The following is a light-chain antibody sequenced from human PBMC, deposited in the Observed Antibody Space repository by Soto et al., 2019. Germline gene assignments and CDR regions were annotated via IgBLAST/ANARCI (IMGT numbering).Light chain of an antibody. J-gene: IGLJ1*01. CDR1: SSDDGGYNY. Sequence: QSALTQPASVSGSPGQSFTISCTGTSSDDGGYNYVSWYQQHPGKAPKLMIYDVSNRPSGVSNRFSGSKSGNTASLTISGLQAEDDADYYCSSYTSSSTPFYVFGTGTKVTVL. CDR3: SSYTSSSTPFYV. CDR2: DVS. V-gene: IGLV2-14*01.